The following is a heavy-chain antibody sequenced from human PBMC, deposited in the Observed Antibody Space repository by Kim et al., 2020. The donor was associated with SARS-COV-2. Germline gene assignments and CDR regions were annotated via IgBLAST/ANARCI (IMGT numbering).Heavy chain of an antibody. CDR1: GDSINSRNY. V-gene: IGHV4-4*02. CDR3: ARISSYSFDY. D-gene: IGHD3-10*01. J-gene: IGHJ4*02. CDR2: IFYSGAT. Sequence: SETLSLTCTVVGDSINSRNYWCWVRHPHARGLEWSGEIFYSGATTYNPSVKRRVTISLDKTKNQCSLQLVSVTAADKAVYFCARISSYSFDYWGQGIRVTVSS.